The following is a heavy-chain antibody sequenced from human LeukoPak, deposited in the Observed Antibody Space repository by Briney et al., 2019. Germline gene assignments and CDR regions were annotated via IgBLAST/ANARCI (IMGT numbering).Heavy chain of an antibody. CDR3: ARPLFCAFDNCGYWLDP. CDR1: GYAFTKYL. V-gene: IGHV1-46*01. D-gene: IGHD1-20*01. CDR2: INPNGDAT. Sequence: ASVKVSCKTSGYAFTKYLIHWVRQAPGQGLEWVGTINPNGDATNYAPRLQGRLTLTQDTSTSTVYMELRGLTPDDTAVYYCARPLFCAFDNCGYWLDPWGPGTLVTVSS. J-gene: IGHJ5*02.